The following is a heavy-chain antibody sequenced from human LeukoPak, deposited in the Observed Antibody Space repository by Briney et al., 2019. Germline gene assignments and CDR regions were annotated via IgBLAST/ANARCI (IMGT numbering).Heavy chain of an antibody. CDR3: ARYYDILTGLSRDY. J-gene: IGHJ4*02. D-gene: IGHD3-9*01. CDR1: GYTFTSYD. V-gene: IGHV1-8*01. Sequence: ASVKVSCKASGYTFTSYDINWVRQATGQGLEWMGWMNPNSGNTGYAQKFQGRVTMTRNTSISTAYMELSSLRSEDTAVHYCARYYDILTGLSRDYWGQGTLVTVSS. CDR2: MNPNSGNT.